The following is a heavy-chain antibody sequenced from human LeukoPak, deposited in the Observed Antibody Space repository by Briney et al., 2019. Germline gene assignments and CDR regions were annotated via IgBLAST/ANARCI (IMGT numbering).Heavy chain of an antibody. CDR1: GFTFSKYW. J-gene: IGHJ4*02. CDR2: ISSSSSYI. Sequence: GGSLRLSCTDSGFTFSKYWMTWLRQAPGKGLEWVSSISSSSSYIYYADSVKGRFTISRDNAKNSLYLQMNSLRAEDTAVYYCARDVGSSGYYSYYFDYWGQGTLVTVSS. V-gene: IGHV3-21*01. D-gene: IGHD3-22*01. CDR3: ARDVGSSGYYSYYFDY.